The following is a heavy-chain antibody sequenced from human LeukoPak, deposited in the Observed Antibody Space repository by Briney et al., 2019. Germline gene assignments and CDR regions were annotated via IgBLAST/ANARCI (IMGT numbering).Heavy chain of an antibody. J-gene: IGHJ4*02. CDR3: AREYSSSSGRLYDY. CDR1: GYTFTAYY. V-gene: IGHV1-2*02. D-gene: IGHD6-6*01. CDR2: IAPNSGGT. Sequence: GASVKVSCKASGYTFTAYYMHWVRQAPGQGLEWMEWIAPNSGGTNYAQNFQGRVTMTRDTSINTAYMELSRLTSDDTAVYYCAREYSSSSGRLYDYWGLGTLVTVSS.